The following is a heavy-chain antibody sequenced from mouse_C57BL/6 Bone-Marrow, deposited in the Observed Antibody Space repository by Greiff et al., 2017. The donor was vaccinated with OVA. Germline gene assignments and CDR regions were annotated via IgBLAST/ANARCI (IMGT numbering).Heavy chain of an antibody. Sequence: EVKLMESGGGLVQPGGSMKLSCAASGFTFSDAWMDWVRQSPEKGLEWVAEIRNKANNHATYYAESVKGRFTISRDDSKSSVYLQMNSVRAEDTGIYYCTRGTVVATGFDYWGQGTTLTVSS. CDR3: TRGTVVATGFDY. J-gene: IGHJ2*01. D-gene: IGHD1-1*01. CDR1: GFTFSDAW. V-gene: IGHV6-6*01. CDR2: IRNKANNHAT.